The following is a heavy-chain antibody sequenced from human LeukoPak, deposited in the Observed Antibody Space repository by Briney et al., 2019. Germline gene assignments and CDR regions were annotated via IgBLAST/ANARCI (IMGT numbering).Heavy chain of an antibody. CDR1: GVSISTYY. J-gene: IGHJ4*02. CDR2: LHTSGST. Sequence: SETLSLTCTVSGVSISTYYWSWIRQPAGKGLEWIGRLHTSGSTNYNPSLKSRVTMSVDTSKNQFSLKLSSVTAADTAVYHCARDRCSSASCYTKGFDYWGQGTLVTVS. D-gene: IGHD2-2*01. CDR3: ARDRCSSASCYTKGFDY. V-gene: IGHV4-4*07.